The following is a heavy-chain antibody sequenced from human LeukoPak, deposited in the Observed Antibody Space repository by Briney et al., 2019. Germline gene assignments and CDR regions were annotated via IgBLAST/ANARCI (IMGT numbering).Heavy chain of an antibody. Sequence: SGGSLRLSCAASKFTFSSYNMNWVRQAPGKGLEWVSFITTSSSTIYYADSVKGRFTISRDNDKNSLYLQMNSLRAEDTAVYYCVSQNHYDFWSGYLNDYWGQGTLVTVSS. CDR2: ITTSSSTI. CDR3: VSQNHYDFWSGYLNDY. V-gene: IGHV3-48*01. D-gene: IGHD3-3*01. J-gene: IGHJ4*02. CDR1: KFTFSSYN.